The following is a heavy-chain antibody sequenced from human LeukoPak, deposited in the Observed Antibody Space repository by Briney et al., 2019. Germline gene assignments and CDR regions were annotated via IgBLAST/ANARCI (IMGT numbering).Heavy chain of an antibody. Sequence: GESLKISCKGSGYAFSNSWIGWVRQMPGKGLEWMGIIYPGDSDTRYSPSFQGQVTISADKSISTAYLQWSSLKASDTAMYYCARPHQSYDFLTVYYTPYSFDYWGQGPLVPVPS. CDR2: IYPGDSDT. CDR1: GYAFSNSW. J-gene: IGHJ4*02. V-gene: IGHV5-51*01. CDR3: ARPHQSYDFLTVYYTPYSFDY. D-gene: IGHD3-9*01.